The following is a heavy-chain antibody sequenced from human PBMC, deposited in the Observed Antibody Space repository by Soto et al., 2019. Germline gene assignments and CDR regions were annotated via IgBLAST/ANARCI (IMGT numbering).Heavy chain of an antibody. J-gene: IGHJ4*02. CDR1: GFTFSTYW. CDR3: AAGGSGYYAN. D-gene: IGHD3-22*01. V-gene: IGHV3-74*01. Sequence: EVQLVESGGDLVQPGGSLRLSRAASGFTFSTYWMHWVRQAPGKGLLWVSRIKTDGTYATYADSVKGRFTISRDNAKNTLYLQMSSLRVEDAAVYYCAAGGSGYYANWGQGTLVTVSS. CDR2: IKTDGTYA.